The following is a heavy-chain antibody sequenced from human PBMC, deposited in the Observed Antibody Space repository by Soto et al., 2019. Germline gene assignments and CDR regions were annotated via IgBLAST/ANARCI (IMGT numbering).Heavy chain of an antibody. CDR1: GYPLSIYY. J-gene: IGHJ6*02. CDR3: ARGDYGGNFYFYGMDA. V-gene: IGHV1-46*01. D-gene: IGHD4-17*01. Sequence: EASVKVSCKASGYPLSIYYRHWVRQAPGQGLEWMGVINPSGGSTSFARKFQGRVAMTRDTSTSTVYMDLRSLRSEDTDIYYCARGDYGGNFYFYGMDAWGQGTTVTLSS. CDR2: INPSGGST.